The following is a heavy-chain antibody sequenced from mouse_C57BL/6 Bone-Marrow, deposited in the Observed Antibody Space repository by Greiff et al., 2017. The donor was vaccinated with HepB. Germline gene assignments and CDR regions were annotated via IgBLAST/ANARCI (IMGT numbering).Heavy chain of an antibody. D-gene: IGHD2-4*01. V-gene: IGHV3-6*01. Sequence: EVKLQESGPGLVKPSQSLSLTCSVTGYSITSGYYWNWIRQFPGNKLEWMGYISYDGSNNYNPSLKNRISITRDTSKNQFFLKLNSVTTEDTATYYCARAIYYDPLDYWGQGTTLTVSS. CDR2: ISYDGSN. J-gene: IGHJ2*01. CDR3: ARAIYYDPLDY. CDR1: GYSITSGYY.